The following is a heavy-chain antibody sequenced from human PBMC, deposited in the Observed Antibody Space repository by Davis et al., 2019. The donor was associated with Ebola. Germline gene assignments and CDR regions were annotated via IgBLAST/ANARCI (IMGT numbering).Heavy chain of an antibody. CDR1: GFTFSSYW. D-gene: IGHD3-10*01. V-gene: IGHV3-7*01. Sequence: PGGSLRLSCAASGFTFSSYWMSWVRQAPGKGLEWVANTKQDGSGKYYVDSVKGRFTISRDNAKNSLYLQMNTLRAEDTAVYYCARAYGDAFNIWGQGTMVTVSS. J-gene: IGHJ3*02. CDR3: ARAYGDAFNI. CDR2: TKQDGSGK.